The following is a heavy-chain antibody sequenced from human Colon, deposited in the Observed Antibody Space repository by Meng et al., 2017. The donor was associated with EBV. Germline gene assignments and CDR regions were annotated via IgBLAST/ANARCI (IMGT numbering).Heavy chain of an antibody. CDR2: ISSSGSTI. CDR3: ARDRRSYNDRSGYGTLDY. J-gene: IGHJ4*02. Sequence: VRVVECGGCMGKPGGSLRLSCTASGLTFSDYYRSWIRQAPGKGLEWVSYISSSGSTIYYADSVKGRFTISRDNAKNSLYLQMNSLRADDTAVYYCARDRRSYNDRSGYGTLDYWGQGTLVTVSS. D-gene: IGHD3-22*01. CDR1: GLTFSDYY. V-gene: IGHV3-11*01.